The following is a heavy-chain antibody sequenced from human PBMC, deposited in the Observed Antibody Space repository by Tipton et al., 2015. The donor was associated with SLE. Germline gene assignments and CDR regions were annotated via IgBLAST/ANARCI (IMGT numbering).Heavy chain of an antibody. CDR1: GGSIGIGSSY. D-gene: IGHD3-3*01. CDR3: ARGSRQWSGLRGAFDI. Sequence: TLSLTCTVSGGSIGIGSSYWDWIRQSPGKELEWIGSIDFSGDYYYNPSLKSRVTVSIDTYMNQFSLRLTSLTAADTAVYYCARGSRQWSGLRGAFDIWGQGTMVTVSS. CDR2: IDFSGDY. V-gene: IGHV4-39*07. J-gene: IGHJ3*02.